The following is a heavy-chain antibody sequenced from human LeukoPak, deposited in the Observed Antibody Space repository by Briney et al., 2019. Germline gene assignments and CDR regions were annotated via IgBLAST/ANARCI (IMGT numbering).Heavy chain of an antibody. D-gene: IGHD6-13*01. CDR3: ARVMGYDXSSCDY. CDR1: GGSISSRLYY. J-gene: IGHJ4*01. V-gene: IGHV4-39*07. CDR2: IYYSGST. Sequence: PSETVSLTCTVSGGSISSRLYYWGWIRQPPGKGLEWIGNIYYSGSTYYNPSLKSRVTISVDTSKNQFSMKLSSVTAADTAVYYCARVMGYDXSSCDY.